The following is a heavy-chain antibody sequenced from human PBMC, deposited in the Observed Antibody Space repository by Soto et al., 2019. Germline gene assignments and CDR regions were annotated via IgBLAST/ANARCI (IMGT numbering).Heavy chain of an antibody. V-gene: IGHV1-2*02. CDR1: GFTFTGYY. CDR3: ARERITIFGVVIKPDY. D-gene: IGHD3-3*01. Sequence: QVQLVESGGGVVQPGRSLRLSCAASGFTFTGYYMHWVRQAPGQGLEWMGGINPNRGGTNYAQKFQGRVTMTRDTSISTAYRELSRLRSDDTAVYYCARERITIFGVVIKPDYWGQGTLVTVSS. CDR2: INPNRGGT. J-gene: IGHJ4*02.